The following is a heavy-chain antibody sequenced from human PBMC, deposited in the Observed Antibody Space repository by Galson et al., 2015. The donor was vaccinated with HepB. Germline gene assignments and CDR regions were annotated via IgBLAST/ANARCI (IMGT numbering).Heavy chain of an antibody. CDR1: GFTFGSYA. V-gene: IGHV3-23*01. Sequence: SLRLSCAASGFTFGSYAMSWVRQTPGKGLEWVSATIGGGPDTYHAASVQGRFTISRDDSKNMLYLQMNSLRSDDTAVYYCASAFLGGQGTLVTVSS. CDR3: ASAFL. CDR2: TIGGGPDT. D-gene: IGHD3-3*02. J-gene: IGHJ4*02.